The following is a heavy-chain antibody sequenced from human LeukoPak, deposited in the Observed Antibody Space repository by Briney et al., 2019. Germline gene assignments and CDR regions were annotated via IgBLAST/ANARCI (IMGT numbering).Heavy chain of an antibody. CDR3: ARLFHPALSGNYPFDY. CDR2: IHYSGST. D-gene: IGHD1-26*01. V-gene: IGHV4-59*01. CDR1: GGSINSYY. J-gene: IGHJ4*02. Sequence: SETLSLTCTVSGGSINSYYWSWIRQPPGKGPEWIAYIHYSGSTSYNPSLKSRVTISVDTSKNQFSLKLNSVTAADTAMYYCARLFHPALSGNYPFDYWGQGTLVTVSS.